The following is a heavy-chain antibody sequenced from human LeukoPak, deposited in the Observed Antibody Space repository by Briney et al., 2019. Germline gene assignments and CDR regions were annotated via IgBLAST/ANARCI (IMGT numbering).Heavy chain of an antibody. CDR1: GFTFSNYA. CDR2: ITGSGGNT. J-gene: IGHJ4*02. D-gene: IGHD3-9*01. CDR3: AKWGDYDVLTGYYVSDY. Sequence: PGASLRLSCAASGFTFSNYAMSWVRQAPGKGREWVSAITGSGGNTYYGDSVRGRFTISRDNSKNTVFLQMNSLRGEDTAVYYCAKWGDYDVLTGYYVSDYWGQGTLVTVSS. V-gene: IGHV3-23*01.